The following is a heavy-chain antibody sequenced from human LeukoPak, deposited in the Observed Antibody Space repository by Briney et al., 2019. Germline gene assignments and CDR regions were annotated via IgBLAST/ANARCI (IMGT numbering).Heavy chain of an antibody. J-gene: IGHJ2*01. D-gene: IGHD2-2*01. CDR2: ISAYNGNT. CDR3: ARARGKIVPRGYYDI. V-gene: IGHV1-18*01. Sequence: ASVKVSCKASGYTFTSYGISWVRQAPGQGLEWMGWISAYNGNTNYAQKLQGRVTMTTDTSTSTAYMELRSLRSDDTAVYYCARARGKIVPRGYYDICGRGKPVTVSS. CDR1: GYTFTSYG.